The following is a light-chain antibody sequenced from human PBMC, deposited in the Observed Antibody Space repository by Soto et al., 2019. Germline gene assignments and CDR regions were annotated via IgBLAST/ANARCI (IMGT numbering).Light chain of an antibody. CDR2: ATS. V-gene: IGKV1-39*01. CDR1: RNVSIY. CDR3: QQSYKMPS. Sequence: IPLTQSPASLAASVGDRLTLTCRASRNVSIYLNWYQHKPGKGPTLLIHATSNLQIGVPSRFSGSGSGTEFTLTISSLEPEDFGTYYCQQSYKMPSFGQGTRLE. J-gene: IGKJ5*01.